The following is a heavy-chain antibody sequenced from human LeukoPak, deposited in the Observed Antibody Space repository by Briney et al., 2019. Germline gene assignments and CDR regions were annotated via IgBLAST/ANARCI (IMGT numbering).Heavy chain of an antibody. V-gene: IGHV4-34*01. D-gene: IGHD3-22*01. CDR3: ARVPYYDSSGYSPTDGFDY. CDR2: INHSGST. CDR1: GVSFSGYY. Sequence: SETLCLTCAVYGVSFSGYYWSWSRQPPGKGLEWIGEINHSGSTNYNPSLKSRVTISVDTSKNQFSLKLSSVTAADTAVYNCARVPYYDSSGYSPTDGFDYWGQGTLVTVSS. J-gene: IGHJ4*02.